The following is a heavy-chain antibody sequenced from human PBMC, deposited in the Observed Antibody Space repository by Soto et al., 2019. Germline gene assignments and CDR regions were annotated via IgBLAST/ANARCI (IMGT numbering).Heavy chain of an antibody. D-gene: IGHD6-13*01. CDR2: IIPIFGTA. J-gene: IGHJ6*04. CDR1: GGTFSSYA. CDR3: ARGIAADYYYYGMDV. V-gene: IGHV1-69*13. Sequence: SVKVSCKASGGTFSSYAISWVRQAPGQGLEWMGGIIPIFGTANYAQKFQGRVTITADESTSTAYMELSSLRSEDTAVYYCARGIAADYYYYGMDVWGKGTTVTVSS.